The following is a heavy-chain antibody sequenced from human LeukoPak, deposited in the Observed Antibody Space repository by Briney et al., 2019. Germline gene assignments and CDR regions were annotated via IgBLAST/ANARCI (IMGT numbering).Heavy chain of an antibody. CDR2: ISAYNGNT. D-gene: IGHD3-10*01. V-gene: IGHV1-18*01. Sequence: ASVKVSCKASGYTFTNYGISWVRQAPGQGLEWMGWISAYNGNTNYAQKLQGRVTMTTDTSTTTAYMELRSLRSDDTAVYYCASSRVTMVRGVSYYYGLDVWGQGTTVTVSS. CDR1: GYTFTNYG. J-gene: IGHJ6*02. CDR3: ASSRVTMVRGVSYYYGLDV.